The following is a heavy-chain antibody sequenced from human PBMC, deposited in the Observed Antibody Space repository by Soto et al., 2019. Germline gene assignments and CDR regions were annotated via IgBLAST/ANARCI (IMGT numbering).Heavy chain of an antibody. Sequence: VGSLRLSCAASGFTFSTYGMHWVRQAPGKGLEWVAVIWYDGSNKYYADSLKGRFTISRDNSKSTLYLQMNSLRAEDTAVYYCARVDYYDSSAYYIDYWGQGTLVTVSS. CDR1: GFTFSTYG. CDR2: IWYDGSNK. J-gene: IGHJ4*02. D-gene: IGHD3-22*01. V-gene: IGHV3-33*01. CDR3: ARVDYYDSSAYYIDY.